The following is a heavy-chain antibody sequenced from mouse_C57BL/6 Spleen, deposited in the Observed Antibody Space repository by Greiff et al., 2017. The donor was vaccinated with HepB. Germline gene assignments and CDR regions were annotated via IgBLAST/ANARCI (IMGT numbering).Heavy chain of an antibody. D-gene: IGHD2-4*01. J-gene: IGHJ4*01. Sequence: EVMLVESGEGLVKPGGSLKLSCAASGFTFSSYAMSWVRQTPEKRLEWVAYISSGGDYIYYADTVKGRFTISRDNARNTLYLQMSSLKSEDTAMYYCTSSLCYDPYYYAMDYWGQGTSVTVSS. V-gene: IGHV5-9-1*02. CDR3: TSSLCYDPYYYAMDY. CDR2: ISSGGDYI. CDR1: GFTFSSYA.